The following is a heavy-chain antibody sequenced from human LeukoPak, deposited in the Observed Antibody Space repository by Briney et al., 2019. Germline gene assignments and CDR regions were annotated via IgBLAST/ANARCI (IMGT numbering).Heavy chain of an antibody. CDR2: IIPIFGTA. D-gene: IGHD2-2*01. J-gene: IGHJ3*02. Sequence: SVKVSCKASGGTFSSYAISWVRQAPGQGLEWMGGIIPIFGTANYAQRFQGRVTITADESTSTAYMELSSLRSEDTAVYYCARSGVVPAAIIAVGAFDIWGQGTMVTVSS. CDR1: GGTFSSYA. CDR3: ARSGVVPAAIIAVGAFDI. V-gene: IGHV1-69*01.